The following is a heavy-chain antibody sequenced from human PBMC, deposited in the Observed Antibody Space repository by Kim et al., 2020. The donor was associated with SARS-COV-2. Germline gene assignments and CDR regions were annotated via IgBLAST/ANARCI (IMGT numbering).Heavy chain of an antibody. CDR2: INTNTGNP. CDR3: AREHHGLQLQVGGGIIDY. D-gene: IGHD5-12*01. V-gene: IGHV7-4-1*02. Sequence: ASVKVSCKASGYTFTSYAMNWVRQAPGQGLEWMGWINTNTGNPTYAQGFTGRFVFSLDTSVSTAYLQISSLKAEDTAVYYCAREHHGLQLQVGGGIIDYWGQGTLVTVSS. CDR1: GYTFTSYA. J-gene: IGHJ4*02.